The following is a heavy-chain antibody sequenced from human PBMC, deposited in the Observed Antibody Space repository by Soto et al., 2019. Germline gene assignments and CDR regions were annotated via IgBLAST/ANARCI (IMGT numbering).Heavy chain of an antibody. V-gene: IGHV1-18*01. Sequence: ASVKVSCKASGYTFTSYGISWVRQAPGQGLEWMGWISAYNGNTNYAQKLQGRVTMTTDTSTSTAYMELRSLRSDDTAVYYCARDRTRYCSGGSCYGGPDYWGQGTLVTVSS. CDR3: ARDRTRYCSGGSCYGGPDY. D-gene: IGHD2-15*01. CDR2: ISAYNGNT. J-gene: IGHJ4*02. CDR1: GYTFTSYG.